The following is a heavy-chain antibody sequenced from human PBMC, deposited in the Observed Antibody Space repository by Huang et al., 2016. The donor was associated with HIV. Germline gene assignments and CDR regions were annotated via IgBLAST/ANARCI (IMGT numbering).Heavy chain of an antibody. CDR1: GFTFGSYA. CDR2: ISVNIGGT. CDR3: AKSATGVLLWFGVDY. Sequence: EVQLLESGGGLVQPGGSLRLSCAASGFTFGSYAMIWVRQAPGKGLEWVSSISVNIGGTYYADSVKGRFIISRDNSKNVVYLQMNSLRGEDTAVYYCAKSATGVLLWFGVDYWGRGTLVTVSS. D-gene: IGHD3-10*01. V-gene: IGHV3-23*01. J-gene: IGHJ4*02.